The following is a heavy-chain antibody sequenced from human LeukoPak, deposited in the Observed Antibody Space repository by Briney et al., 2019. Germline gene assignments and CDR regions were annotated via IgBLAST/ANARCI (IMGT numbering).Heavy chain of an antibody. J-gene: IGHJ4*02. CDR2: IYDSGST. V-gene: IGHV4-30-4*01. D-gene: IGHD7-27*01. Sequence: SETLSLTCTVSGASIRSGDYYWSWIRQPPGKGLEWIGYIYDSGSTYYNPSLKSRITISVDTSENRFSLKLSSVTAADTAVYYCARETGANTGPSLVDYWGQGTLVTVSS. CDR3: ARETGANTGPSLVDY. CDR1: GASIRSGDYY.